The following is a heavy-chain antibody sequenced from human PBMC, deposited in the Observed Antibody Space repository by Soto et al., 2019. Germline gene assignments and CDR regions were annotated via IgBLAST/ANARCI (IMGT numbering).Heavy chain of an antibody. J-gene: IGHJ6*03. V-gene: IGHV3-48*01. Sequence: PAASLRLSCAASGFTFSTYTLNRLRHAPGKGLEWVSYISSSSITIYYADSVKGRFTISRYNAKNSLYLQMNSLRAEDTAVYYCARDPPRLQEGDYYYYMDVWGKGT. CDR2: ISSSSITI. D-gene: IGHD3-16*01. CDR1: GFTFSTYT. CDR3: ARDPPRLQEGDYYYYMDV.